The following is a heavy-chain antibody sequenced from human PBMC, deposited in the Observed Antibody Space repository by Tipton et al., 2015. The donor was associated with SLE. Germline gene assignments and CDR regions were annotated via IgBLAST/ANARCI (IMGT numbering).Heavy chain of an antibody. V-gene: IGHV3-30-3*01. J-gene: IGHJ2*01. Sequence: SLRLSCAASGFTFSSYAMHWVRHAPGKGLEWVAVISYDGSNKYYADSVKGRFTISRDNSKNTLYLQMNSLRAEDTAVYYCARGIFVDTSMGDGYFDLWGRGTLVTVSS. CDR2: ISYDGSNK. D-gene: IGHD5-18*01. CDR3: ARGIFVDTSMGDGYFDL. CDR1: GFTFSSYA.